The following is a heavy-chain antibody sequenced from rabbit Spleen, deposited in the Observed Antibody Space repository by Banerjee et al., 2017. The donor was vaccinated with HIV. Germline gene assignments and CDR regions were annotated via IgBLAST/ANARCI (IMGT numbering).Heavy chain of an antibody. J-gene: IGHJ4*01. CDR1: GLDLSSRYW. V-gene: IGHV1S40*01. Sequence: QSLEESGGDLVKPGASLTLTCKASGLDLSSRYWICWVRQAPGKGLEWIACIDVAKSGDTYYTNWAKGRFTISKTSSTTVALQMTSLTAADTATYFCARDNWDPYILNLWGPGTLVTVS. CDR2: IDVAKSGDT. D-gene: IGHD3-3*01. CDR3: ARDNWDPYILNL.